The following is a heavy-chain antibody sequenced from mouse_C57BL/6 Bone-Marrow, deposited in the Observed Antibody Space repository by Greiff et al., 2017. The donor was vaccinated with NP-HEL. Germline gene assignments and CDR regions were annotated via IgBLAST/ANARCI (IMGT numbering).Heavy chain of an antibody. Sequence: EVQLQESGPGLVKPSQSLSLTCSVTGYSITSGYYWNWIRQFPGNKLEWMGYISYDGSNNYNPSLKNRISITRDTSKNQFFLKLNSVTTEDTATYYCARGGGSSNAMDYWGQGTSVTVSS. D-gene: IGHD1-1*01. V-gene: IGHV3-6*01. J-gene: IGHJ4*01. CDR2: ISYDGSN. CDR3: ARGGGSSNAMDY. CDR1: GYSITSGYY.